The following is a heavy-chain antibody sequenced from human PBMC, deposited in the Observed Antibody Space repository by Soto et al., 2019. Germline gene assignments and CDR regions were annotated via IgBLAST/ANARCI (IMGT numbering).Heavy chain of an antibody. V-gene: IGHV1-3*01. CDR1: GYTFTSCA. CDR2: INAGNGNT. D-gene: IGHD3-3*01. J-gene: IGHJ6*02. CDR3: ARGSDFWSGYYTLVPYYYYGMDV. Sequence: GASVKVSCKASGYTFTSCAMRWVRQATGQRLEWMGWINAGNGNTKYSQKFQGRVTITRDTSASTAYMELSSLRSEDTAVYYCARGSDFWSGYYTLVPYYYYGMDVWGQGTTVTVSS.